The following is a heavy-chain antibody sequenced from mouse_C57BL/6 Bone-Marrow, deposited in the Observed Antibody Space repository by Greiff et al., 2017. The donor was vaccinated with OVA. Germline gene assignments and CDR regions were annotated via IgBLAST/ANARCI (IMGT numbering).Heavy chain of an antibody. CDR3: ARRWVYFDY. V-gene: IGHV5-9*01. Sequence: EVKLVESGGGLVKPGGSLKLSCAASGFTFSSYTMSWVRQTPEKRLGWVATISGGGGNTYYPDSVKGRFTISRDNAKNTLYLQMSSLRSEDTALYYCARRWVYFDYWGQGTTLTVSS. CDR2: ISGGGGNT. D-gene: IGHD4-1*01. J-gene: IGHJ2*01. CDR1: GFTFSSYT.